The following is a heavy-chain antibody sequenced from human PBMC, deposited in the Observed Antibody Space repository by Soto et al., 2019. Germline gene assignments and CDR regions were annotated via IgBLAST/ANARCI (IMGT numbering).Heavy chain of an antibody. D-gene: IGHD5-12*01. V-gene: IGHV3-21*01. CDR2: ISSSSSYI. Sequence: GGSLRLSCAASGFTFSSYSMNWVRQAPGKGLEWVSSISSSSSYIYYADSVKGRFTISRDNAKNSLYLQMNNLRAEDTAVYYCAREGIVATADFDYWGQGTLVTVSS. CDR3: AREGIVATADFDY. J-gene: IGHJ4*02. CDR1: GFTFSSYS.